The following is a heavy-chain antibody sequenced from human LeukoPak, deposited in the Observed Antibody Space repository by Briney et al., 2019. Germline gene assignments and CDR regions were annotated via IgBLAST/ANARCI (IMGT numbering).Heavy chain of an antibody. Sequence: SETLSLTCTVSGGSISSYYWSWLRQPPGKGLEWIGYIYYSGSTNYNPSLKSRVTISVDTSKNQFSLKLSSVTAADTAVYYCARDVYYYDSSGYYYRAFDIWGQGTMVTVSS. CDR1: GGSISSYY. CDR3: ARDVYYYDSSGYYYRAFDI. J-gene: IGHJ3*02. CDR2: IYYSGST. V-gene: IGHV4-59*01. D-gene: IGHD3-22*01.